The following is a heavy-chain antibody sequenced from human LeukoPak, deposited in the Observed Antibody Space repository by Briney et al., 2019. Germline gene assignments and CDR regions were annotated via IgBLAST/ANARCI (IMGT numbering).Heavy chain of an antibody. J-gene: IGHJ4*02. D-gene: IGHD3-16*02. CDR2: ISSSGSTI. CDR1: GFTFSSYE. Sequence: GGSLRLSCAASGFTFSSYEMNWVRQAPGKGLEWVSYISSSGSTIYYADSVKGRFTISRDNAKNSLYLQMNSLRAEDTAVYYCANPTETVPTFGGVIDPFDYWGQGTLVTVSS. V-gene: IGHV3-48*03. CDR3: ANPTETVPTFGGVIDPFDY.